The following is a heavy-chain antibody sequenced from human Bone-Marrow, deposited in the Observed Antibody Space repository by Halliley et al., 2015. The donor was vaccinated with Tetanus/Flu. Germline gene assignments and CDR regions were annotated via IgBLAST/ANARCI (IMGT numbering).Heavy chain of an antibody. Sequence: TLSLTCSVSGDSISSGDSSWTWIRQHPGKGLEWIGYIYYGGYTSYNPSLKSRVTISVDTSRNQFSLKLISVTAADTAVYYCAKDRNGGNYSSFYGMDAWGQGTMVTGSS. V-gene: IGHV4-31*03. J-gene: IGHJ6*02. CDR1: GDSISSGDSS. CDR2: IYYGGYT. CDR3: AKDRNGGNYSSFYGMDA. D-gene: IGHD1-26*01.